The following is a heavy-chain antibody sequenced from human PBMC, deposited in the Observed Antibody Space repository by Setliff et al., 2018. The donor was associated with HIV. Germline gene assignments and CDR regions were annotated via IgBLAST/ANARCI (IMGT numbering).Heavy chain of an antibody. D-gene: IGHD3-10*02. CDR2: IYHSGNT. Sequence: PSETLSLTCTVSGDSISSDFYWGWIRQPPGKGLEWIGSIYHSGNTYYMPSLQSRVTISVDMSKNQFSLNLNSVTAEDTAVYYCARDYVAYGYYYGMDVWGQGTTVTVSS. J-gene: IGHJ6*02. CDR3: ARDYVAYGYYYGMDV. CDR1: GDSISSDFY. V-gene: IGHV4-38-2*02.